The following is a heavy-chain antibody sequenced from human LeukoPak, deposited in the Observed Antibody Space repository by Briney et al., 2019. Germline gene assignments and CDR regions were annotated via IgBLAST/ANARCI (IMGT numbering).Heavy chain of an antibody. V-gene: IGHV4-39*01. J-gene: IGHJ4*02. CDR3: VLCMRATVTTSSIDY. CDR1: GGSISSSSYY. D-gene: IGHD4-17*01. Sequence: SETLSLTCTVSGGSISSSSYYWGWIRQPPGKGLGWIGSIYYSVSTYYNPSLKSRVAISVDTSKNQFSLKLSSVTAADTAVYYCVLCMRATVTTSSIDYWGQGTLVTVSS. CDR2: IYYSVST.